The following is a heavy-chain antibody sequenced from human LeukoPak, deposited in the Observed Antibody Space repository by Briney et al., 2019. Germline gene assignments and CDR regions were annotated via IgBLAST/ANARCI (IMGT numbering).Heavy chain of an antibody. CDR2: INPNSGGT. V-gene: IGHV1-2*02. Sequence: ASVKASCKASGYAFTGYYMHWVRQAPGQGLEWMGWINPNSGGTNYAQKFQGRVTMTRDTSISTAYMELSRLRSDDTAVYYCARGGGGYSYGHDYWGQGTLVTVSS. CDR1: GYAFTGYY. CDR3: ARGGGGYSYGHDY. J-gene: IGHJ4*02. D-gene: IGHD5-18*01.